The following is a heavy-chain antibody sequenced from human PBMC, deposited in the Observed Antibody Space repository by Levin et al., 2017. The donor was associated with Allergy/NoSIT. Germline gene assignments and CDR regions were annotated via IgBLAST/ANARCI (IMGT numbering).Heavy chain of an antibody. J-gene: IGHJ3*02. Sequence: GGSLRLSCAASGFTFDDYAMHWVRQAPGKGLEWVSGISWNSGSIDYADSVKGRFTISRDNAKNSLYLQMNSLRDEDTAFYYCAKDTRSSGGWSDAFDIWGQGTMVTVSP. CDR3: AKDTRSSGGWSDAFDI. CDR2: ISWNSGSI. V-gene: IGHV3-9*01. CDR1: GFTFDDYA. D-gene: IGHD6-19*01.